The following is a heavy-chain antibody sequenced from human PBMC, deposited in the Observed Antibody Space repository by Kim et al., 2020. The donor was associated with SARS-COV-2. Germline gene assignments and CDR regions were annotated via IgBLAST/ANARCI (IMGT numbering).Heavy chain of an antibody. V-gene: IGHV3-11*03. CDR1: GFTFSDYY. Sequence: GGSLRLSCAASGFTFSDYYMSWIRQAPGKGLEWVSYISSSSSYTNYADSVKGRFTISRDNAKNSLYLQMNSLRAEDTAVYYCARHRYCSGGSCYSGDGFDYWGQGTLVTVSS. D-gene: IGHD2-15*01. CDR3: ARHRYCSGGSCYSGDGFDY. CDR2: ISSSSSYT. J-gene: IGHJ4*02.